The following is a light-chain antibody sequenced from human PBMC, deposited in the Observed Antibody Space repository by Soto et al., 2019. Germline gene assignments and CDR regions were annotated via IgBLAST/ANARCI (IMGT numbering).Light chain of an antibody. CDR2: DAS. J-gene: IGKJ1*01. CDR1: QSIGTW. V-gene: IGKV1-5*01. CDR3: QQYNSYST. Sequence: DIQMTRSPSTLSSSVGDRVIITCRASQSIGTWLAWYQQKPGRAPKLLIYDASSLDSGVPSRFSGSGSGTDFTLTIPSLQPDDFATYYCQQYNSYSTCGQGTKVDIK.